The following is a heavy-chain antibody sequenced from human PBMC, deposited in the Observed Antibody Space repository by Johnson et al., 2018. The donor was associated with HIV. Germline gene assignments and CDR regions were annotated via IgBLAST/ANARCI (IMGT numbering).Heavy chain of an antibody. D-gene: IGHD6-13*01. CDR3: AREGKYLAGAEAAFDI. CDR2: ISYDGSNK. V-gene: IGHV3-30*04. Sequence: QVQLVESGGGVVQPGRSLRLSCAASGFTFSSYAMHWVRQAPGKGLEWVAVISYDGSNKYYADSVKGRFTISRENSKNTLYLQMHSLRAEDTAVYYCAREGKYLAGAEAAFDIWGQGTMVTVSS. CDR1: GFTFSSYA. J-gene: IGHJ3*02.